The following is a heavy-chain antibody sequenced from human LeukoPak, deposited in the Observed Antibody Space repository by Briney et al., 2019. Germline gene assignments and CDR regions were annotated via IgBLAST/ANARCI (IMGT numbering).Heavy chain of an antibody. J-gene: IGHJ6*03. CDR1: GFTVSSNY. V-gene: IGHV3-53*01. Sequence: GGSLRLSCAASGFTVSSNYISWVRQAPGKGLEWVSVIYSGGSTYYADSVKGRFTISRDNSKNTLYLQMNSLRAEDTAVYYCARVCSDILTGYYYYYYMDVWGKGTTVTVSS. CDR2: IYSGGST. CDR3: ARVCSDILTGYYYYYYMDV. D-gene: IGHD3-9*01.